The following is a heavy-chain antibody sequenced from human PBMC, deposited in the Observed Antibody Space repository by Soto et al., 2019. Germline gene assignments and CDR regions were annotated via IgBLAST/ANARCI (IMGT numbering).Heavy chain of an antibody. CDR2: VFYTGFT. V-gene: IGHV4-39*01. D-gene: IGHD1-20*01. Sequence: SETLSLTCAVSGASISGSYYYWAWLRQSPGKGPEWIGSVFYTGFTSYNPSLESRVSVSVDTSKSQFSLKLSAVSAADTAVYYCATSQKGYNWSYFDHWGQGALVTVSS. CDR1: GASISGSYYY. J-gene: IGHJ4*02. CDR3: ATSQKGYNWSYFDH.